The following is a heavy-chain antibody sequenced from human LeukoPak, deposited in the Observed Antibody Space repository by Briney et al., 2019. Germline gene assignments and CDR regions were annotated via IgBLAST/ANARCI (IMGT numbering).Heavy chain of an antibody. D-gene: IGHD3-22*01. V-gene: IGHV1-2*02. CDR1: GYTFTGYY. Sequence: VSVKVSCKASGYTFTGYYMHWVRQAPGQGLEWMGWINPNSGGTNYAQKFQGRVTMTRDTSISTAYMELSRLRSDDTAVYYCARDRRRSGYYFDYWGQGTLVTVSS. J-gene: IGHJ4*02. CDR2: INPNSGGT. CDR3: ARDRRRSGYYFDY.